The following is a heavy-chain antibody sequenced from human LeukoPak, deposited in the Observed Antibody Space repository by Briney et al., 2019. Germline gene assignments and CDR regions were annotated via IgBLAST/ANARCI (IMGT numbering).Heavy chain of an antibody. V-gene: IGHV3-23*01. D-gene: IGHD2-15*01. J-gene: IGHJ4*02. CDR1: GFTFSSYA. Sequence: PGGSLRLSCAASGFTFSSYAMSWVRQAPGKGLEWVSAISGSGGSTYYADSVKGRFTISRDNSKNTLYLQMNSLRAEDTAVHYCARQDIVVVVAATFVYWGQGTLVTVSS. CDR3: ARQDIVVVVAATFVY. CDR2: ISGSGGST.